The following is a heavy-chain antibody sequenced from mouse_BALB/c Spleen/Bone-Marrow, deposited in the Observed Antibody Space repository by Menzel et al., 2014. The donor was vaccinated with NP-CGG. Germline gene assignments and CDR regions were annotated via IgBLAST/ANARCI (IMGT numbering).Heavy chain of an antibody. CDR2: IYPYNGGT. V-gene: IGHV1S29*02. Sequence: EVKLVESGPELVKPGASVKISCKASGYTFTDYNMHWVKQSHGKSLEWIGYIYPYNGGTGYNQEFKSKATLTVDNSSSTAYMELRSLTSEDSAVYYCARLGRDYWGQGTPLTVSS. J-gene: IGHJ2*01. CDR3: ARLGRDY. CDR1: GYTFTDYN. D-gene: IGHD4-1*01.